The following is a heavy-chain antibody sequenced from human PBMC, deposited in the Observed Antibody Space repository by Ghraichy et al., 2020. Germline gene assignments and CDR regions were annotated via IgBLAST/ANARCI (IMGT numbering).Heavy chain of an antibody. CDR2: IYSGGST. D-gene: IGHD4-17*01. J-gene: IGHJ6*02. V-gene: IGHV3-66*01. Sequence: GESLNISCAASGFTVSSNYMSWVRQAPGKGLEWVSVIYSGGSTYYADSVKGRFTISRDNSKNTLYLQMNSLRAEDTAVYYCARTTTVTLPMDVWGQGTTVTVSS. CDR1: GFTVSSNY. CDR3: ARTTTVTLPMDV.